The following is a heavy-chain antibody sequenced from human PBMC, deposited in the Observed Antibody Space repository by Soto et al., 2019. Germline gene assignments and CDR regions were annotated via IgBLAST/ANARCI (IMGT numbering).Heavy chain of an antibody. CDR1: GYTLTELS. V-gene: IGHV1-24*01. D-gene: IGHD1-7*01. CDR3: ATDKVVNYYASTENFDY. CDR2: FDPEDGET. Sequence: ASVKASCKVSGYTLTELSMHWVRQVPGKGLEWMGGFDPEDGETIYAQKFQGRVTMTEDTSTDTAYMELSSLRSEDTAVYYCATDKVVNYYASTENFDYWGQGTLVTVSS. J-gene: IGHJ4*02.